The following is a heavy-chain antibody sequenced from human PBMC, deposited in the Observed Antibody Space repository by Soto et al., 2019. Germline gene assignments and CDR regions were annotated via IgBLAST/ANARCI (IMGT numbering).Heavy chain of an antibody. CDR1: GGSISSYY. J-gene: IGHJ6*02. D-gene: IGHD2-21*02. V-gene: IGHV4-59*01. CDR3: ARDLWGYCGTDCYPLDV. Sequence: SETLSLTCTVSGGSISSYYWSWIRQPPGKGLEWIGYMYYNGNTNYNPSFKSRVTISVDTSKNQFSLKLNSVTAADTAVYYCARDLWGYCGTDCYPLDVWGQGTTVTVSS. CDR2: MYYNGNT.